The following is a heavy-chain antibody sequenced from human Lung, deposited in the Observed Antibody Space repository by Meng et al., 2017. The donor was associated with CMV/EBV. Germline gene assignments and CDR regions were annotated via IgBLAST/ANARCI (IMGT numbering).Heavy chain of an antibody. Sequence: SXAASGFTFSSSAMHWVRQAPGKGLEWVAVVSYDGSHKYYADSVKGRFTISRDNSKNSLYLQMNSLRPEDTAVYYCARGIKEWSYFYYHAMDVWGQGSTVXVSS. CDR3: ARGIKEWSYFYYHAMDV. CDR1: GFTFSSSA. CDR2: VSYDGSHK. D-gene: IGHD3-3*01. V-gene: IGHV3-30*04. J-gene: IGHJ6*02.